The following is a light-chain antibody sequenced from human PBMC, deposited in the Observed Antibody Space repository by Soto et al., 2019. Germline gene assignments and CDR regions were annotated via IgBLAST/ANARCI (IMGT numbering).Light chain of an antibody. CDR1: QGITTF. CDR2: GAS. Sequence: DIQMTQSPSVVSASVGDTVTVTCRASQGITTFLAWFRQRPGRVPERLIYGASSLQSGVPSRFSGRGSGTGFTLTISSLQPEDFGIYYCQQYNGDSYTFGQGTKLEI. V-gene: IGKV1-17*03. J-gene: IGKJ2*01. CDR3: QQYNGDSYT.